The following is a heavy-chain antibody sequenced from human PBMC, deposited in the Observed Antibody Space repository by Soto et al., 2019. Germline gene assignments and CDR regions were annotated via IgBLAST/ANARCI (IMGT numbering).Heavy chain of an antibody. CDR1: VYTFTGHY. J-gene: IGHJ4*02. CDR2: IGPESGAT. Sequence: XSGKVSCEASVYTFTGHYIHWVRQAPEQGPEWMGEIGPESGATRYAQRFQGRVTMTRDMSITTVYMELNNLSPDDTAVYYCGRGRSGQIVVFYWGQGSPVTVSS. V-gene: IGHV1-2*02. CDR3: GRGRSGQIVVFY. D-gene: IGHD1-26*01.